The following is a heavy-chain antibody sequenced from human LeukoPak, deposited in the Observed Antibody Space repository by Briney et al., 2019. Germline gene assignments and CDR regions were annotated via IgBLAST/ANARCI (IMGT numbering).Heavy chain of an antibody. D-gene: IGHD6-25*01. V-gene: IGHV4-39*02. CDR2: IYYSGST. J-gene: IGHJ5*02. CDR1: GGSISSSSYY. CDR3: ARDSSGDGYSSGYH. Sequence: SETLSLTCTVSGGSISSSSYYWGWIRQPPGKGLEWIGSIYYSGSTYYNPSLKSRVTISVDTSKNQFSLTLSSVTAADTAVYYCARDSSGDGYSSGYHWGQGTLVTVSS.